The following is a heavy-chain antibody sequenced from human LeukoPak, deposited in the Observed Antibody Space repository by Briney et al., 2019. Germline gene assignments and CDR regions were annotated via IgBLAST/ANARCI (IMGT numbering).Heavy chain of an antibody. J-gene: IGHJ6*02. V-gene: IGHV5-10-1*01. CDR1: GYSFTNYW. Sequence: RAGESLKISCKGSGYSFTNYWISWVRQMPGKGLEWMGRIDPSDSYTNYSPSFQGHVTISGDKSISTVYLQWSSLRASDTAMYYCARQSGGVGTGMDVWGQGTPVTVSS. CDR2: IDPSDSYT. CDR3: ARQSGGVGTGMDV. D-gene: IGHD3-16*01.